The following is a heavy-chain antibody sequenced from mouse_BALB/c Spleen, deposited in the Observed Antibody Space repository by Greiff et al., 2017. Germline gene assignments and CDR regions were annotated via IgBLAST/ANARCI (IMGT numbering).Heavy chain of an antibody. CDR2: IYPGDGDT. D-gene: IGHD2-1*01. J-gene: IGHJ3*01. V-gene: IGHV1-80*01. CDR3: PSDGKEFAY. Sequence: VQLQQSGAELGRPGSSVKISCKASGYAFSSYWMNWVKQRPGQGLEWIGQIYPGDGDTNYNGKFKGTATLTADKSSSTAYMQLSSLTSEDSAVYFRPSDGKEFAYWGQGTLVTVSA. CDR1: GYAFSSYW.